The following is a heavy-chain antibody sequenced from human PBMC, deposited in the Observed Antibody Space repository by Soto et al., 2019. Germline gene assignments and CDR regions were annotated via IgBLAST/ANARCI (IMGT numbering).Heavy chain of an antibody. CDR3: AREVGGVAGI. Sequence: QVQLQESGPGLVKPSETLSLTCTVSGGSMSPYYWSWIRQPPGKGLEWIGYIFYTWATSYNPSLESRVTTSVDTSKNQFYLKLRSVTAADTALYYCAREVGGVAGIWGQGTLVTVSS. D-gene: IGHD2-8*01. CDR1: GGSMSPYY. CDR2: IFYTWAT. J-gene: IGHJ4*02. V-gene: IGHV4-59*01.